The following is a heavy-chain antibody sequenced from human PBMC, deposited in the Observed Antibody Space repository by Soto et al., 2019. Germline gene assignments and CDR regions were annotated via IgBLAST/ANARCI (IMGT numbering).Heavy chain of an antibody. J-gene: IGHJ4*02. CDR2: TYYRSKWYN. CDR1: GDSVSSNSAA. CDR3: ARANYYDSSGYYYAFDY. Sequence: KQSQTLSLTCAISGDSVSSNSAAWNWIRQSPSRGLEWLGRTYYRSKWYNDYAVSVKSRITINPDTSKNQFSLQLNSVTPEDTAVYYCARANYYDSSGYYYAFDYWGQGTLVTVSS. V-gene: IGHV6-1*01. D-gene: IGHD3-22*01.